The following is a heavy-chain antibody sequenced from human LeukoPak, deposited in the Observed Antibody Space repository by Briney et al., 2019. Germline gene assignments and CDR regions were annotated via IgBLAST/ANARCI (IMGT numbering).Heavy chain of an antibody. CDR2: IKPNRGGT. CDR1: GYTFTGYY. D-gene: IGHD1-14*01. V-gene: IGHV1-2*02. CDR3: ARAPDPYNWFDP. J-gene: IGHJ5*02. Sequence: ASVSVSCKASGYTFTGYYMHWVRQAPGQGVEWMGWIKPNRGGTNYAQKFQGRVTMTRDTSISTAYMELSRLRSDDTAVYYCARAPDPYNWFDPWGQGTLVTVSS.